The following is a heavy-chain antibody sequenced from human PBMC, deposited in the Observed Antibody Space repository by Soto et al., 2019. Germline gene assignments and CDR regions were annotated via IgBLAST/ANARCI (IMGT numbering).Heavy chain of an antibody. CDR2: INTDGSVA. V-gene: IGHV3-74*03. CDR1: GLTFRSYW. D-gene: IGHD2-21*01. J-gene: IGHJ4*02. Sequence: GGSLRLSCAASGLTFRSYWMHWVRQAPGKGLVWVSRINTDGSVAMYVDSVKGRFTISRDNAKNTLYLHMNSLRAEDTAVYYCVRDMQLWRLDSWSQGTLVTVSS. CDR3: VRDMQLWRLDS.